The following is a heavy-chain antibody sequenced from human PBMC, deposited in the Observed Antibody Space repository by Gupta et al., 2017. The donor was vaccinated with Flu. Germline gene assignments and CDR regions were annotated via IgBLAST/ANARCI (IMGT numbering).Heavy chain of an antibody. CDR1: GFTFSNAW. Sequence: EVQLVESGGGLVKPGGSLRLSCAASGFTFSNAWMSWVRQAPGKGLEWVGRIKSKTDGGTTDYAAPVKGRFTISRDDSKNTLYLQMNSLKTEDTAVYYCTTFVVVVTVPQDDYWGQGTLVTVSS. V-gene: IGHV3-15*01. CDR3: TTFVVVVTVPQDDY. J-gene: IGHJ4*02. CDR2: IKSKTDGGTT. D-gene: IGHD2-21*02.